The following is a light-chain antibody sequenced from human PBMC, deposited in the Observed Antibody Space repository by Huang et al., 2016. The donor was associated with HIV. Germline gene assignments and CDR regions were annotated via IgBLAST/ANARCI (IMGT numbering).Light chain of an antibody. CDR1: QSLVHSDGNTY. V-gene: IGKV2-30*02. CDR2: KVS. J-gene: IGKJ4*01. CDR3: MQGTHWPLT. Sequence: DVVMTQSPLSLPVTLGQPASISCRSSQSLVHSDGNTYLNWFHQRPGQSPRRLIYKVSNRDSVVPDRCSGSGSGTDFTLKISRVEAEDVGVYYCMQGTHWPLTFGGGTKVEIK.